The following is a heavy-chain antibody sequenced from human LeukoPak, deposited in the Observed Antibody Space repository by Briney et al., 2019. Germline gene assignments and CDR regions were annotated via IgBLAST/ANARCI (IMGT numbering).Heavy chain of an antibody. Sequence: SETLSLTCAVSGGSISSSNWWSWVRQPPGKGLEWIGEIYRSGSTNYNPSLKSRVTISVDKSKNQFSLKLSSVTAADTAVYYCARVNYDILTDAYYFDYWGQGTLVTVSS. CDR2: IYRSGST. V-gene: IGHV4-4*02. CDR1: GGSISSSNW. D-gene: IGHD3-9*01. J-gene: IGHJ4*02. CDR3: ARVNYDILTDAYYFDY.